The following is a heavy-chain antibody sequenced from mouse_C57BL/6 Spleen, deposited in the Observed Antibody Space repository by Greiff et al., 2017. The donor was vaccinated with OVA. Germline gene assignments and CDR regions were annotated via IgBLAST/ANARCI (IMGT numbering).Heavy chain of an antibody. D-gene: IGHD2-4*01. CDR2: IDPSDSYT. Sequence: VQLQQPGAELVMPGASVKLSCKASGYTFTSYWMHWVKQRPGQGLEWIGEIDPSDSYTNYNQKFKGKSTLTVDKSSSTAYMQLSSLTSEDSAVYYCARRGDYDEFAYWGQGTLVTVSA. CDR1: GYTFTSYW. CDR3: ARRGDYDEFAY. V-gene: IGHV1-69*01. J-gene: IGHJ3*01.